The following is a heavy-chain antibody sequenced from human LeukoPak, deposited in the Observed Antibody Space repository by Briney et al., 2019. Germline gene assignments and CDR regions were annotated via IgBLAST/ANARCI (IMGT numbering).Heavy chain of an antibody. CDR1: GGSISNYY. V-gene: IGHV4-59*01. CDR3: ARDVPGTSYYYMDV. J-gene: IGHJ6*03. Sequence: KPSETLSLTCTVSGGSISNYYRSWIRQPPGKGLEWIGYIYYSGSTKYNPSLKSRVTISVDTSKNQFSLRLSSVTAADTAVYYCARDVPGTSYYYMDVWGKGTTVTISS. CDR2: IYYSGST. D-gene: IGHD1-1*01.